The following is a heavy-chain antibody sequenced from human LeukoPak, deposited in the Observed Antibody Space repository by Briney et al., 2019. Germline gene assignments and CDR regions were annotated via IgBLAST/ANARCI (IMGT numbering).Heavy chain of an antibody. CDR2: IKSNSVGGTT. D-gene: IGHD3-10*01. Sequence: GGSLRLSCAASGFTFTNAWMSWVRRAPGRGLEWVCRIKSNSVGGTTDYAAPVKGRFTISRDDSKNTLYMQMNSLKTEDTAVYYCATDSLNRITWGVNDAFDVWGQGTMVTVSS. CDR3: ATDSLNRITWGVNDAFDV. V-gene: IGHV3-15*01. CDR1: GFTFTNAW. J-gene: IGHJ3*01.